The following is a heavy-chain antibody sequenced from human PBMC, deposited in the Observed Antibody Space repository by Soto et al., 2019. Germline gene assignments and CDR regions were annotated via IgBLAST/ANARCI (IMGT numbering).Heavy chain of an antibody. CDR2: IIPIFGTA. Sequence: QVQLVQSGAEVKKPGSSVKVSCKASGGTFSSYAISWVRQAPGQGLEWMGGIIPIFGTANYARKFPGRVTITADESTNKAYMELSRLRSEDTAVYYCARDRQEMATIYYWYFDLWGRGTLVTVSS. CDR3: ARDRQEMATIYYWYFDL. V-gene: IGHV1-69*01. J-gene: IGHJ2*01. CDR1: GGTFSSYA. D-gene: IGHD5-12*01.